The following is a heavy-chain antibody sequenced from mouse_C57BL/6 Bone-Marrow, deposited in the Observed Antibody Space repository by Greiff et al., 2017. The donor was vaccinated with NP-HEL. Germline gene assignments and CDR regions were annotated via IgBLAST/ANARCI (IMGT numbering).Heavy chain of an antibody. CDR3: TVTGGD. J-gene: IGHJ2*01. CDR1: GFTFSNYW. CDR2: IRLKSDNYAT. Sequence: DVQLQESGGGLVQPGGSMKLSCVASGFTFSNYWMNWVRQSPEKGLEWVAQIRLKSDNYATHYAESVKGRFTISRDDSKSSVYLQMNNLRAEDTGIYYCTVTGGDWGQGTTLTVSS. V-gene: IGHV6-3*01. D-gene: IGHD2-2*01.